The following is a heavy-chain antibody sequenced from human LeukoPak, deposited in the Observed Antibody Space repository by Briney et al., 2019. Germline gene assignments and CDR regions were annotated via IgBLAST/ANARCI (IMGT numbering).Heavy chain of an antibody. CDR1: GFIFNNYS. CDR3: ARDPNGDYIGAFDM. CDR2: IRGSGGGT. D-gene: IGHD4-17*01. V-gene: IGHV3-23*01. J-gene: IGHJ3*02. Sequence: GGSLRLSFSTSGFIFNNYSLILLRQFSGKGLEWGSAIRGSGGGTFYADSVKGRFTISRDNSKNTLYLQMNGLRAEDTAVYYCARDPNGDYIGAFDMWGRGTLVTVSS.